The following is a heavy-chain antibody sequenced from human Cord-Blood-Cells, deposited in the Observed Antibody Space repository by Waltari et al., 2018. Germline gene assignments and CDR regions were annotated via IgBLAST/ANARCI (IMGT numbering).Heavy chain of an antibody. D-gene: IGHD2-21*02. J-gene: IGHJ4*02. CDR3: ARVVVTAIPDY. V-gene: IGHV4-34*01. CDR2: INHSGST. CDR1: GGSFSGYY. Sequence: QVQLQQWGAGLLKPSETLSLTCAVYGGSFSGYYWSWIRQPPGKGLEWIGEINHSGSTNYNPSLKSRVTISVDTSKNQFSLKLSSMTAADTAVYYCARVVVTAIPDYWGQGTLVTVS.